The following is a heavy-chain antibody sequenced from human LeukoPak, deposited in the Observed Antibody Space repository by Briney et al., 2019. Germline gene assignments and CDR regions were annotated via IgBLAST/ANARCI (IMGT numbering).Heavy chain of an antibody. D-gene: IGHD5-24*01. J-gene: IGHJ6*02. CDR2: IYTSGST. V-gene: IGHV4-4*07. CDR3: ARDYLVGMVTYYYYGMDV. Sequence: SETLSLTCTVSGCSISSYYWSWIRQPAGKGLEWIGHIYTSGSTNYNPSLKSRVTMSVDTSKDQFSLKLSSVTAADTAVYYCARDYLVGMVTYYYYGMDVWGQGTTVTVSS. CDR1: GCSISSYY.